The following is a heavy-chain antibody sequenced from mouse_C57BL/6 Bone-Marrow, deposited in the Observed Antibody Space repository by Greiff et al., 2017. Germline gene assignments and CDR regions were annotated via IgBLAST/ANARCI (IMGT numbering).Heavy chain of an antibody. CDR2: ISSGGSYT. V-gene: IGHV5-6*02. Sequence: EVMLVESGGDLVKPGGSLKLSCAASGFTFSSYGMSWVRQTPDKRLEWVATISSGGSYTYYPDSVKGRFTISRDNAKNTLYLQMSSLESEDTSMYYCASRGWYFDVWGTGTTVTVSS. CDR3: ASRGWYFDV. J-gene: IGHJ1*03. CDR1: GFTFSSYG.